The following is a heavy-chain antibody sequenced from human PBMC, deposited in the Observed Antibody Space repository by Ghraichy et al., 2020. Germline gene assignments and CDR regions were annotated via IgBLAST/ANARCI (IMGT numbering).Heavy chain of an antibody. CDR1: GGSISSYY. J-gene: IGHJ6*02. CDR3: ARDVVPSATKYGLDV. V-gene: IGHV4-59*01. CDR2: IYYSGST. D-gene: IGHD2-2*01. Sequence: ETLSLTCTVSGGSISSYYWNWIRQPPGKGLEWIGFIYYSGSTNYNSSLKSRVTISVDPSKNQFSLKLSSVTAADTAVYYCARDVVPSATKYGLDVWGQGTTVTVSS.